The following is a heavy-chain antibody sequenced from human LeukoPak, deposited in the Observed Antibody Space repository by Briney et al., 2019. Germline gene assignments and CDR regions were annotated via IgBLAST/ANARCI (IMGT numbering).Heavy chain of an antibody. V-gene: IGHV3-23*01. D-gene: IGHD3-16*01. CDR2: ITGSGRST. Sequence: GGSLRLSCAASGFTFSTYAMSWVRQAPGKGLEWVSGITGSGRSTYYADSVKGRFTISRDNSKNTLSLQMNSLRDEDTAVYYCAKDIMYHTSGMPFDYWGQGALVTVSS. CDR3: AKDIMYHTSGMPFDY. CDR1: GFTFSTYA. J-gene: IGHJ4*02.